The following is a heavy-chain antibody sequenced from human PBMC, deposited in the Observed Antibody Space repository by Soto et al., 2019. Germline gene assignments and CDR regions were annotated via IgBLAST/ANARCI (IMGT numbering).Heavy chain of an antibody. CDR2: IWYDGSNK. D-gene: IGHD6-13*01. J-gene: IGHJ6*02. Sequence: SLRLSCAASGFTFSTYGMHWVRQAPGKGLEWVAVIWYDGSNKYYADSVKGRFTISRDNSKNTLYLQMNSLRAEDTAVYYCARARIAAPGTHFGMDVWGQGT. V-gene: IGHV3-33*01. CDR3: ARARIAAPGTHFGMDV. CDR1: GFTFSTYG.